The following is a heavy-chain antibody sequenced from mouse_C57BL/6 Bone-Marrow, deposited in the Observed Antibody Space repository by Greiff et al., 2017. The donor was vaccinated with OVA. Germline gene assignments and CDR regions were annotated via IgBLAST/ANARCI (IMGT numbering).Heavy chain of an antibody. CDR1: GFSLTSYG. CDR2: IWSGGST. CDR3: ARNSRLRPFAY. V-gene: IGHV2-2*01. D-gene: IGHD2-4*01. J-gene: IGHJ3*01. Sequence: VQLVESGPGLVQPSQSLSITCTVSGFSLTSYGVHWVRQSPGKGLEWLGVIWSGGSTDYNAAFISRLSISKDNSKSQVFFKMNSLQADDTAIDYCARNSRLRPFAYWGQGTLVTVSA.